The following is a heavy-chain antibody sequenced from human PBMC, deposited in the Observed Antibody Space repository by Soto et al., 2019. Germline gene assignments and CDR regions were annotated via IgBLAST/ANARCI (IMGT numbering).Heavy chain of an antibody. D-gene: IGHD5-18*01. CDR1: GYTFTAYF. J-gene: IGHJ6*02. V-gene: IGHV1-69-2*01. Sequence: EVQVVQSGAEVTKPGATVKLSCKVSGYTFTAYFIHWVQQAPGKGLEWLGLVDPEDGEPIYAEKFQGRVTITADTSTDTGYMELSSLRYEDTAVYFCARDLQAASGYNYGFGVFYGMDVWGQGTTVTVSS. CDR3: ARDLQAASGYNYGFGVFYGMDV. CDR2: VDPEDGEP.